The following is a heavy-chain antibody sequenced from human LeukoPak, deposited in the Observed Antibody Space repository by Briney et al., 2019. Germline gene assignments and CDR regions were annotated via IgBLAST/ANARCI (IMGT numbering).Heavy chain of an antibody. D-gene: IGHD3-10*02. V-gene: IGHV3-7*01. CDR2: IKQDGSEK. CDR3: ARMLYYFDY. J-gene: IGHJ4*02. CDR1: GFTFRDYA. Sequence: GGSLRLSCEASGFTFRDYAMTWVRQAPGKGLEWVANIKQDGSEKYYVDSVKGRFTISRDNAKNSLYLQMNSLRAEDTAVYYCARMLYYFDYWGQGTLVTVSS.